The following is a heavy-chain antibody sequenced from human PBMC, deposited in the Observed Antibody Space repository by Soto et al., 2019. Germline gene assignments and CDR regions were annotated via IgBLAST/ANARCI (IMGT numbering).Heavy chain of an antibody. CDR2: IYPGDSDT. Sequence: GESLKISCKGSRYSFTSYWIGWVRQMPGKGLEWMGIIYPGDSDTRYSPSFQGQVTISADKSISTAYLQWSSLKASDTAMYYCARPRGLSSGWAHIDYWGQGTLVTVSS. CDR3: ARPRGLSSGWAHIDY. V-gene: IGHV5-51*01. J-gene: IGHJ4*02. D-gene: IGHD6-19*01. CDR1: RYSFTSYW.